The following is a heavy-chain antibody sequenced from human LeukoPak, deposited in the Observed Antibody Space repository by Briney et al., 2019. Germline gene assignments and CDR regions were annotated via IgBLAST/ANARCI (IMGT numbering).Heavy chain of an antibody. CDR1: GFTFSSYG. J-gene: IGHJ4*02. CDR3: AKDQCTRASCDGYPGH. D-gene: IGHD2-2*03. V-gene: IGHV3-30*02. Sequence: GGSLRLSCAASGFTFSSYGMHWVRQAPGRGLQWVAFIHFDGSPKYSGDSVKGRFTVSRDNSKHTLYLQMNSLRPEDTAVYYCAKDQCTRASCDGYPGHWGQGTLVTVSS. CDR2: IHFDGSPK.